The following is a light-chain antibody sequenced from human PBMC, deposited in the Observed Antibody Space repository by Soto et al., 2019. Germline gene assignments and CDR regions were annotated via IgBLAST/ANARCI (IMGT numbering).Light chain of an antibody. CDR1: SSDVGGYKF. J-gene: IGLJ3*02. Sequence: QSALTQPASVSASPGQSITISCTGTSSDVGGYKFVSWYQHHPGKAPKLMIYEVNNRPSGVSNRFSGSKSGNTASLTISGLQHEDEADYYCLSYTSANTRVFGGGTQLTVL. CDR3: LSYTSANTRV. V-gene: IGLV2-14*01. CDR2: EVN.